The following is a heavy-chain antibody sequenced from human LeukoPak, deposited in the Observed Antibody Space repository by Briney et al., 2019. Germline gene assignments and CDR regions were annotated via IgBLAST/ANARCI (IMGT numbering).Heavy chain of an antibody. D-gene: IGHD1-26*01. J-gene: IGHJ4*02. CDR2: ISGTSNYI. CDR1: GFTFSTYN. CDR3: ARVGIVGATGGFDY. V-gene: IGHV3-21*01. Sequence: GGSLRLSCAASGFTFSTYNINWVRQAPGKGLEWVSSISGTSNYIYYADSVKGRFTISSDNAKNSLFLQMNSLRAEDTAVYFCARVGIVGATGGFDYWGQGTLVTVSS.